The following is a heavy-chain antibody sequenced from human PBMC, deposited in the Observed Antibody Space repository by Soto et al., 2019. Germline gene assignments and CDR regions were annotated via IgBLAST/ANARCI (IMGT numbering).Heavy chain of an antibody. J-gene: IGHJ6*03. CDR3: ARGTSAHNYYYYYMDV. D-gene: IGHD2-2*01. Sequence: GASVKVSCKASGGTFSSYTISCVRQAPGQGLEWMGRIIPILGIANYAQKFQGRVTITADKSTSTAYMELSSLRSEDTAVYYCARGTSAHNYYYYYMDVWGKGTTVTVSS. CDR2: IIPILGIA. V-gene: IGHV1-69*02. CDR1: GGTFSSYT.